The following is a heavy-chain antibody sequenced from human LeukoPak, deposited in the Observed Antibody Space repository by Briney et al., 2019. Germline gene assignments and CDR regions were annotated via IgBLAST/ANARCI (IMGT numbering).Heavy chain of an antibody. CDR1: GFTFSRNA. CDR3: ARTPLQVPVVGELPPYYFDY. J-gene: IGHJ4*02. V-gene: IGHV3-30*04. CDR2: ISYDGSDR. D-gene: IGHD3-10*01. Sequence: GGSLRLSCAASGFTFSRNAMHWVRQAPGKGLQRVAVISYDGSDRYYADSVKGRFTVSRDNSKNTLYLQMNSLRAEDTAVYYCARTPLQVPVVGELPPYYFDYWGQGTLVTVSS.